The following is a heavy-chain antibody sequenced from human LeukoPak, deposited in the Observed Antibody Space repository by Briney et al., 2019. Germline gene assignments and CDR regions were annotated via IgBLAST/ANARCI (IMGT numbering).Heavy chain of an antibody. CDR2: ISGNAGST. J-gene: IGHJ4*02. Sequence: GGSLRLSCAASGFTFSSYVMSWVRQAPGKGLEWVSSISGNAGSTAYADSVKGRLTISRDNSKNTLCLQMNSLRAEDTAVYYCARRATTGSFDYWGQGTLVTVSS. CDR3: ARRATTGSFDY. CDR1: GFTFSSYV. V-gene: IGHV3-23*01. D-gene: IGHD1-1*01.